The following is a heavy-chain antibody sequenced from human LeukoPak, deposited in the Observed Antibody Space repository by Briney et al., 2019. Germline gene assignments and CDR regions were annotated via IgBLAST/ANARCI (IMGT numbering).Heavy chain of an antibody. J-gene: IGHJ3*02. CDR3: ASLKNYYDSSGYLVTDAFDI. V-gene: IGHV1-18*01. Sequence: GASVKVSCKASGYTFTSYGISWVRLAPGQGLEWMGWISGYNGNTNYAQKLQGRVTMTTDTSTSTAYMELRSLKSDDTAVYYCASLKNYYDSSGYLVTDAFDIWGQGTMVTVSS. CDR2: ISGYNGNT. D-gene: IGHD3-22*01. CDR1: GYTFTSYG.